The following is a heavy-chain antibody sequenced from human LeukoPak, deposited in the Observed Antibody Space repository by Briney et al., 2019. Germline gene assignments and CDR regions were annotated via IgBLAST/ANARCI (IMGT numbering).Heavy chain of an antibody. J-gene: IGHJ3*02. CDR1: GFTFSSYA. V-gene: IGHV3-23*01. CDR3: ANLATGTVVAFDI. CDR2: ISGSGGST. Sequence: GGSLRLSCAASGFTFSSYAMSWVRQAPGKGLEWVSAISGSGGSTYYADSVKGRFTISRDSSKNTLYLQMNSLRAEDTAVYYCANLATGTVVAFDIWGQGTMVTVSS. D-gene: IGHD1-1*01.